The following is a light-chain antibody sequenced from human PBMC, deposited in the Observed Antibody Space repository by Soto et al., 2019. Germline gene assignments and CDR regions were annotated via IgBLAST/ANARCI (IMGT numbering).Light chain of an antibody. Sequence: ETLMTQSPATLSVSPGERATLSCRASQSANNNLAWYQQKLGQAPRVLIYGASTRATGIPARFTGSGSGTEFMLTITSLQSEDAAVYYCQEYNTWPWTFGQGTKVEFK. CDR1: QSANNN. CDR3: QEYNTWPWT. J-gene: IGKJ1*01. CDR2: GAS. V-gene: IGKV3-15*01.